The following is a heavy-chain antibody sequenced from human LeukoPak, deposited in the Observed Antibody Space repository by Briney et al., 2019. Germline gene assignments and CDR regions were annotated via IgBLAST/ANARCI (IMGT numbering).Heavy chain of an antibody. CDR2: IRSKTDGGTT. Sequence: GGSLRLSCVASGLTFSNAWMTWVRQAPGKGLEWVGLIRSKTDGGTTDYAAPLKDRFTILRDDSKSTLFLQMNSLKADDTAVYYCATDTATGARHIWGQGTTVTVSS. D-gene: IGHD7-27*01. CDR1: GLTFSNAW. V-gene: IGHV3-15*01. J-gene: IGHJ3*02. CDR3: ATDTATGARHI.